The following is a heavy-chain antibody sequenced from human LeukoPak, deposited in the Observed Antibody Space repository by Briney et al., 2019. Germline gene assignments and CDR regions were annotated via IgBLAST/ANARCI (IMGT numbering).Heavy chain of an antibody. D-gene: IGHD6-19*01. CDR3: ARHRRIAVAGTDY. J-gene: IGHJ4*02. V-gene: IGHV4-4*02. Sequence: PSGTLSLICGVSGGSISSTNWWTWVRQPPGKGLEWIGEVHLDGRTNYNPSLESRLTMSVDLSENHISLKLTSVTAADTAVYYCARHRRIAVAGTDYWGQGTLVTVSS. CDR1: GGSISSTNW. CDR2: VHLDGRT.